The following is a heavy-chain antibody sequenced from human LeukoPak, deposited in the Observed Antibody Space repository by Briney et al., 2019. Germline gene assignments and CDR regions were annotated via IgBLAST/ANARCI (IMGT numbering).Heavy chain of an antibody. Sequence: GGSLRLSCSASGFTFSSYSMSWVRQAPGKGLEWVSSISSSSSYIYYADSVKGRFAISRDNAKNSLYLQMNSLRAEDTAGYYCADWGDPCYYYGMDVWGQGTTVTVSS. V-gene: IGHV3-21*01. J-gene: IGHJ6*02. CDR3: ADWGDPCYYYGMDV. D-gene: IGHD7-27*01. CDR1: GFTFSSYS. CDR2: ISSSSSYI.